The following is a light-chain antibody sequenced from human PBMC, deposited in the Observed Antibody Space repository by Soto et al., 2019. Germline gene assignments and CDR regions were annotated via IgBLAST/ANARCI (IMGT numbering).Light chain of an antibody. Sequence: ESVLTQSPATLSLSPGERATLSCRASQSVNSDLAWYQQKPGQAPRLLIYDASNRATGIPARFSGSGSGTDFTLTISSLEPEDFAVYYCQQRSNYITFGQGTRLETK. J-gene: IGKJ5*01. CDR3: QQRSNYIT. V-gene: IGKV3-11*01. CDR2: DAS. CDR1: QSVNSD.